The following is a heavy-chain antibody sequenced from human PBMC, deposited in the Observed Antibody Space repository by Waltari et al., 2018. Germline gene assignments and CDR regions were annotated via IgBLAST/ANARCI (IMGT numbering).Heavy chain of an antibody. CDR2: MNSDGSST. V-gene: IGHV3-74*01. D-gene: IGHD1-7*01. Sequence: EVQLVESGGGLVQPGGSLRLSCAASGFTFSSYWMHWVRQAPGKGLAGVSRMNSDGSSTSYADSVMGRFTISRDNAKNTLYLQMNSLSVDDTAVYYCAELSSSAFHIWGQGTMVTVSS. CDR3: AELSSSAFHI. J-gene: IGHJ3*02. CDR1: GFTFSSYW.